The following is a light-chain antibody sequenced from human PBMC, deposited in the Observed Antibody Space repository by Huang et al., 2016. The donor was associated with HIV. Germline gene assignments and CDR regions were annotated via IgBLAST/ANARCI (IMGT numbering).Light chain of an antibody. V-gene: IGKV1-9*01. CDR2: GAS. CDR1: QGTGNY. Sequence: IQLTQSPSSLSASVGDTVTITCRASQGTGNYLAWYQQKPGKAPNLLISGASTLQSGVPSRFSGSGSGTDFTLAISSLQPEDSATYYCQQVNMYPLTFGGGTKVVIK. CDR3: QQVNMYPLT. J-gene: IGKJ4*01.